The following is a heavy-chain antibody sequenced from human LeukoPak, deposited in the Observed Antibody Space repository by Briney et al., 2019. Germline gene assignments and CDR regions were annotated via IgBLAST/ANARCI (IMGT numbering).Heavy chain of an antibody. CDR3: ARVALLWFGEFHTDY. D-gene: IGHD3-10*01. Sequence: PGGSLRLSCAASGFTFSSYAMHWVRQAPGKGLEWVAVISYDGSNKYYADSVKGRFTISRDNSKNTLYLQMNSLRAEDTAVYYRARVALLWFGEFHTDYWGQGTLVTVSS. J-gene: IGHJ4*02. CDR2: ISYDGSNK. V-gene: IGHV3-30-3*01. CDR1: GFTFSSYA.